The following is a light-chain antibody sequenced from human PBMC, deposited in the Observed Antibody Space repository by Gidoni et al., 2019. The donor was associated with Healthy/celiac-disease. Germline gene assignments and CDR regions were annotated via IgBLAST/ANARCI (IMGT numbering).Light chain of an antibody. CDR1: QSVSSSY. CDR3: QQYGSSPRT. Sequence: EFASTQSRRTLSLSPGERATLSCRASQSVSSSYLAWYQQKPGQAPRLLIYGESSRATGLPDRFSGSDSGTGFTLTISRLEPEDFAVYYCQQYGSSPRTFGQGTKVEIK. J-gene: IGKJ1*01. V-gene: IGKV3-20*01. CDR2: GES.